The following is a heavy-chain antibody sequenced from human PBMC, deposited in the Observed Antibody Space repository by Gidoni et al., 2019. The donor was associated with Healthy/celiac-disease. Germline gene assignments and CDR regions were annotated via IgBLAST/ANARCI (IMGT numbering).Heavy chain of an antibody. CDR1: GCTSSSYS. J-gene: IGHJ6*02. D-gene: IGHD1-26*01. CDR3: ARDLAGGSYFFYYYGMDV. Sequence: EVQLVESGGGLVKPGGSLRLSCAASGCTSSSYSMNWVRQAPGKGLELVSSISSSSSYIYYADSVKGRFTISRDNATNSLYLQMNSLRAEDTAVYYCARDLAGGSYFFYYYGMDVWGQGTTVTVSS. CDR2: ISSSSSYI. V-gene: IGHV3-21*01.